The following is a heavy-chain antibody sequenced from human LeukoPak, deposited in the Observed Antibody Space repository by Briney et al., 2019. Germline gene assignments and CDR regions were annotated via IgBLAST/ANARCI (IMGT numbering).Heavy chain of an antibody. CDR2: IYYSGST. CDR3: ARGRFLDAFDI. J-gene: IGHJ3*02. V-gene: IGHV4-39*01. CDR1: GGSISSSSYY. D-gene: IGHD3-3*01. Sequence: SETLSLTCTVSGGSISSSSYYWGWIRQPPGKGLEWIGSIYYSGSTYYNPSLKSRVTISVDTSKNQFSLKLSSVTAADTAVYYCARGRFLDAFDIWGQGTMVTVSS.